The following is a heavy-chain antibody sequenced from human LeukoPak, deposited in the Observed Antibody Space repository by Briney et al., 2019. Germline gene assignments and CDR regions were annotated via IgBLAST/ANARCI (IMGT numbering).Heavy chain of an antibody. CDR1: GGSISSSGYY. V-gene: IGHV4-31*03. CDR3: ARGNDDYGDYDYFQH. CDR2: IYYSGST. D-gene: IGHD4-17*01. Sequence: SETLSLTCTVSGGSISSSGYYWSWIRQHPGKGLEWIGYIYYSGSTYYNPSLKSRVTISVDTSKNQFSLKLSSVTAADTAVYYCARGNDDYGDYDYFQHWGQGTLVTVSS. J-gene: IGHJ1*01.